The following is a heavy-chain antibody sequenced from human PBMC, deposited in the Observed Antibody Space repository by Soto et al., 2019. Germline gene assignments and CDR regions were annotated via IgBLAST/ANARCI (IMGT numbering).Heavy chain of an antibody. CDR1: GSIFTGYG. CDR3: AKNSEATIRVGYDY. CDR2: IWFDGSNK. D-gene: IGHD5-12*01. V-gene: IGHV3-33*06. J-gene: IGHJ4*02. Sequence: GGSLRLSCAASGSIFTGYGMHWVRQAPGKGLEWVAVIWFDGSNKYYADSVKGRFTISRDNSKNTLYLQMSSLRAEDGAVYYCAKNSEATIRVGYDYWGQGTLVTVSS.